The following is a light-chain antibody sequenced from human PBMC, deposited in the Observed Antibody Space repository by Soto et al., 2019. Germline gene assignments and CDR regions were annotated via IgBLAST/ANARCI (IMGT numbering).Light chain of an antibody. J-gene: IGKJ4*01. CDR3: QQYFNTPLT. Sequence: DIVMTQSPDSLAVSLGERATINCKSSQNVLNRANDKNYIAWYQQKPGQPPKLLIYWASTRESDVPDRFSGSGSATDFTLTISSLQAVDVAVYFCQQYFNTPLTFGGGTKVEIK. V-gene: IGKV4-1*01. CDR1: QNVLNRANDKNY. CDR2: WAS.